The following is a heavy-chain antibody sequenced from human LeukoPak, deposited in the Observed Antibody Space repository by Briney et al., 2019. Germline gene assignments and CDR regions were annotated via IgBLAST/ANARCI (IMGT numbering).Heavy chain of an antibody. D-gene: IGHD3-10*01. J-gene: IGHJ5*02. Sequence: GESLKISCKGSGSRFTSDWIGWVRQMPGKGLEWMGIIYPGDSDTGYSPSFQGQVTISADKSISTAYLQWSSLKASDTAMYYCARQDRLIWFGEERWYKWFDPWGQGTLVTVSS. CDR1: GSRFTSDW. CDR2: IYPGDSDT. CDR3: ARQDRLIWFGEERWYKWFDP. V-gene: IGHV5-51*01.